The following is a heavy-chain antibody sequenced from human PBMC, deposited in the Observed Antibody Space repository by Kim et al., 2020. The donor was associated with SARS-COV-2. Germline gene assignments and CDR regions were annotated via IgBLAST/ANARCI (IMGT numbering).Heavy chain of an antibody. V-gene: IGHV1-69*13. Sequence: SVKVSCKASGGTFSSYAISWVRQAPGQGLEWMGGIIPIFGTTNYAQKFQGRVTITADESTSTAYMELSSLRSEDTAVYYCARETTLGVGYGVFDPWGQGTLVTVSS. CDR2: IIPIFGTT. CDR3: ARETTLGVGYGVFDP. CDR1: GGTFSSYA. J-gene: IGHJ5*02. D-gene: IGHD5-12*01.